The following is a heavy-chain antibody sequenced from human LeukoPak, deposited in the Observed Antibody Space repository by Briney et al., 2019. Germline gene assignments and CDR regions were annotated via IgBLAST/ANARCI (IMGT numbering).Heavy chain of an antibody. V-gene: IGHV3-72*01. CDR3: VRIGYGDYYIDY. CDR1: GFTFCDHY. CDR2: TRNKINSYTT. Sequence: GGTLRLSCAASGFTFCDHYMDWVRQAPGKGLEWVGRTRNKINSYTTEYAASVKGRFTISRDDSKNSLNLQMNSLKTEDTAVYYCVRIGYGDYYIDYWGQGTLVTVSS. J-gene: IGHJ4*02. D-gene: IGHD4-17*01.